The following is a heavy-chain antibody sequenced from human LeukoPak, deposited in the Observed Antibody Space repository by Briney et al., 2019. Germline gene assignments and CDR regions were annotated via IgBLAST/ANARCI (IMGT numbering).Heavy chain of an antibody. CDR3: ARGPFSYDSSGYADWYFDL. V-gene: IGHV1-8*01. CDR1: GYTFTSYD. J-gene: IGHJ2*01. D-gene: IGHD3-22*01. Sequence: VASVKVSCKASGYTFTSYDINWVRQATGQGLEWMGWMNPNSGNTGYAQKFQGRVTMTRNTSISTAYMELSSLRSEDTAVYYCARGPFSYDSSGYADWYFDLWGRGTLVTDSS. CDR2: MNPNSGNT.